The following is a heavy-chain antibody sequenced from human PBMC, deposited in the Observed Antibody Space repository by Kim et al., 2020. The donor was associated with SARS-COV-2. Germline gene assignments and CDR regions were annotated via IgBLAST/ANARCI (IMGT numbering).Heavy chain of an antibody. Sequence: SETLSLTCAVYGGSFSGYYWSWIRQPPGKGLEWIGEINHSGSTNYNPSLKSRVTISVDTSKNQFSLKLSSVTAADTAVYYCARVSVSYYDSSGYYCDYWG. CDR3: ARVSVSYYDSSGYYCDY. CDR1: GGSFSGYY. CDR2: INHSGST. D-gene: IGHD3-22*01. J-gene: IGHJ4*01. V-gene: IGHV4-34*01.